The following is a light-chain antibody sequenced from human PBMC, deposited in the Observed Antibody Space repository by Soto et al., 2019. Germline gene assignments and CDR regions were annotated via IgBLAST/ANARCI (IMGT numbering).Light chain of an antibody. CDR1: SSDVGGYNY. CDR3: SSYAGCNHFVYV. V-gene: IGLV2-8*01. J-gene: IGLJ1*01. CDR2: DVS. Sequence: QSVLAQPPSASGSPGQSVTISCTGTSSDVGGYNYVSWYQQHPGKAPKLIISDVSKRPSGVPDRFSGSKSGNTASLTVSGLQAEDEADYFCSSYAGCNHFVYVFGTGTKVTVL.